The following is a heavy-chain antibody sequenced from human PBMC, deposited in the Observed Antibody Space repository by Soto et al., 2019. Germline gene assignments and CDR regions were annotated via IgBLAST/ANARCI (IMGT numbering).Heavy chain of an antibody. J-gene: IGHJ4*02. CDR3: ARSYYYDSSGLPPHY. CDR2: IIPIFGTA. D-gene: IGHD3-22*01. Sequence: SVKVSCKASGGTFSSYAISWVRQAPGQGLEWMGGIIPIFGTANYAQKFQGRVTIAADESTSTAYMELSSLRSEDTAVYYCARSYYYDSSGLPPHYWGQGTLVTVSS. V-gene: IGHV1-69*13. CDR1: GGTFSSYA.